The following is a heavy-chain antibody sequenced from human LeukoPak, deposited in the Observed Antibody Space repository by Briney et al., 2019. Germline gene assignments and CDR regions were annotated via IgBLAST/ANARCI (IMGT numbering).Heavy chain of an antibody. CDR2: INPGGSTT. J-gene: IGHJ4*02. Sequence: GGSLRLSCAASGFTFSNYWMHWVRQAPGKGLVWVSRINPGGSTTNYADSVMGRFTISRDNAKNTLYLQMNSLRAEDTAVYYCARGYSGSYRVDYWGQGTLVTVSS. V-gene: IGHV3-74*01. D-gene: IGHD1-26*01. CDR1: GFTFSNYW. CDR3: ARGYSGSYRVDY.